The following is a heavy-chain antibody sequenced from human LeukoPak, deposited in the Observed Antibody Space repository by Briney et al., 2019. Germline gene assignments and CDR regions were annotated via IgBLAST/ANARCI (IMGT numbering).Heavy chain of an antibody. J-gene: IGHJ4*02. CDR2: ISSSSSYI. V-gene: IGHV3-21*04. D-gene: IGHD2-15*01. CDR1: GFTFSSYS. CDR3: AKGALGYCSGASCYQIDY. Sequence: GGSLRLSCAASGFTFSSYSMNWVRQAPGKGLEWVSSISSSSSYIYYADSVKGRFTISRENSKNTLYMQMNSLRAEDTAVYYCAKGALGYCSGASCYQIDYWGQGTLVTVSS.